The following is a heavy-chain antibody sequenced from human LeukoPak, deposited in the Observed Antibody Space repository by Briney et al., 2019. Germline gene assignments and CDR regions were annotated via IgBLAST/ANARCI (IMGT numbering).Heavy chain of an antibody. V-gene: IGHV3-20*04. D-gene: IGHD3-3*01. CDR3: ARSLLHRGYYDFWSGYYYYYMDV. CDR2: INWNGGST. Sequence: GGSLRLSCAASGFTFDDYGMSWVRQAPGEGLEWVSGINWNGGSTGYADSVKGRFTISRDNAKNSLYLQMNSLRAEDTALYYCARSLLHRGYYDFWSGYYYYYMDVWGKGTTVTVSS. CDR1: GFTFDDYG. J-gene: IGHJ6*03.